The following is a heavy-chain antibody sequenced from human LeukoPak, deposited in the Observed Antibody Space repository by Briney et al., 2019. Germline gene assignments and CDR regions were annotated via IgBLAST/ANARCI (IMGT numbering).Heavy chain of an antibody. V-gene: IGHV4-61*02. CDR2: VYTSGST. CDR1: GGSISSASYY. CDR3: ARGYSSTSYYLDS. J-gene: IGHJ4*02. D-gene: IGHD6-6*01. Sequence: SQTLSLTCTVSGGSISSASYYWSWIRQPAGKGLEWIGRVYTSGSTNYNPSLKSRVTMSVDTSKNQFSLNLSSVTAADTAVYFCARGYSSTSYYLDSWGQGTLVTVSS.